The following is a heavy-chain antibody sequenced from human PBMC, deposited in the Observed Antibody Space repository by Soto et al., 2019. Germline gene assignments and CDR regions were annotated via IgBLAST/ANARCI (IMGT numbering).Heavy chain of an antibody. V-gene: IGHV4-39*07. CDR1: GGSISSRGYY. CDR3: ATSNWFDP. J-gene: IGHJ5*02. CDR2: IYYSGST. Sequence: QLQLQESGPGLVKPSETLSLTCTVSGGSISSRGYYWGWIRQPPGKGLEWIGTIYYSGSTYYNPSLQSRITISVDTSKTQFAPKLGSVSAAGPAVYYCATSNWFDPWGQGTLVTVSS.